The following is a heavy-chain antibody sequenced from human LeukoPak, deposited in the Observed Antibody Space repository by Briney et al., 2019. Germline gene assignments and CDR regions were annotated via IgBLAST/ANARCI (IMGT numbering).Heavy chain of an antibody. CDR3: AKDLQGSVVVVAATQFDY. J-gene: IGHJ4*02. V-gene: IGHV3-53*01. Sequence: PGGSLRLSCAASGFTVSSNYMSWVRQAPGKGLEWVSVIYSGGSTYYADSVKGRFTISRDNSKNTLYLQMNSLRAEDTAVYYCAKDLQGSVVVVAATQFDYWGQGTLVTVSS. CDR1: GFTVSSNY. D-gene: IGHD2-15*01. CDR2: IYSGGST.